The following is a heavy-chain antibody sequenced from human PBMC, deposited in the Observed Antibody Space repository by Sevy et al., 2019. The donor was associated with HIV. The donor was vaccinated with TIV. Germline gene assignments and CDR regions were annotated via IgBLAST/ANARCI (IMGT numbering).Heavy chain of an antibody. Sequence: SETLSLVCTVSGGSFSAYQWNWIRQPPGKGLEWIGYIFDSARTNYNPSLKSRVTISVDTSRNQFSLKLDSVTAADTAMYYCARSLNNYGSSGYQMGLDYWGQGTLVTVSS. D-gene: IGHD3-22*01. CDR3: ARSLNNYGSSGYQMGLDY. J-gene: IGHJ4*02. CDR1: GGSFSAYQ. V-gene: IGHV4-59*01. CDR2: IFDSART.